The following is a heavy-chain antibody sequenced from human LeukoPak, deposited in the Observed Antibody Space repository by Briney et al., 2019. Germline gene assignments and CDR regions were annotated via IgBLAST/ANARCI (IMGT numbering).Heavy chain of an antibody. CDR2: ISYDGSNK. Sequence: PGGSLRLSRAASGFTFSSYGMHWVRQAPGKGLEWVAVISYDGSNKYYADSVKGRFTISRDNSKNTLYLQMNSLGAEDTAVYYCAKGEITMIVYYAFDIWGQGTMVTVSS. CDR3: AKGEITMIVYYAFDI. D-gene: IGHD3-22*01. V-gene: IGHV3-30*18. CDR1: GFTFSSYG. J-gene: IGHJ3*02.